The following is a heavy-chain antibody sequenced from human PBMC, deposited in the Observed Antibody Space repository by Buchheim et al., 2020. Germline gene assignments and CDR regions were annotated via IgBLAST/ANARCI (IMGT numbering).Heavy chain of an antibody. CDR3: AKVIVVPAANNWFDP. CDR2: IKSKTDGGTT. V-gene: IGHV3-15*01. CDR1: GFTFSNAW. D-gene: IGHD2-2*01. Sequence: VQLVESGGGLVKPGGSLKLSCEASGFTFSNAWMSWVRQAPGKGLEWVGRIKSKTDGGTTDYAAPVKGRFTISRDDSKNTLYLQMNSLKTEDTAVYYCAKVIVVPAANNWFDPWGQGTL. J-gene: IGHJ5*02.